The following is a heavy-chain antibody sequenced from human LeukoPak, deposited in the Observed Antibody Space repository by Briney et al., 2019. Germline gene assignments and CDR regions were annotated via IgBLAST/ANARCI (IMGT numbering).Heavy chain of an antibody. J-gene: IGHJ6*02. CDR3: ARALGGYYYYGMDV. CDR2: ISYDGSNK. CDR1: GFTFSSYA. Sequence: GGSLRLSCAASGFTFSSYAMHWVRQAPGKGLEWVAVISYDGSNKYYADSVKGRFTISRDNSKNTLYLQMNSLRAEDTAVYYCARALGGYYYYGMDVWGQGTTVTVSS. D-gene: IGHD3-16*01. V-gene: IGHV3-30-3*01.